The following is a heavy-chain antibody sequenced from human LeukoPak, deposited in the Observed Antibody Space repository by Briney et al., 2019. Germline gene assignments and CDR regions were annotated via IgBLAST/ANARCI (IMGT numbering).Heavy chain of an antibody. CDR3: AKLGGVWFGELDY. D-gene: IGHD3-10*01. Sequence: PGGSLRLSCAASGFTFSIYAMSWVRQAPGKGLEWVSVISGSGGSTYYADSVKGRFTISRDNSKNTLYLQMNSLRAEDTAVYYCAKLGGVWFGELDYWGQGTLVTVSS. CDR1: GFTFSIYA. J-gene: IGHJ4*02. V-gene: IGHV3-23*01. CDR2: ISGSGGST.